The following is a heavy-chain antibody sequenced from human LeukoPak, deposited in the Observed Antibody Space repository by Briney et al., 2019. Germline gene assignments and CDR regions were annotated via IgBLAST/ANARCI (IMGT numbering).Heavy chain of an antibody. CDR3: ARRVGAAAGYDY. Sequence: ASVKVSCKASGYTFTTYDITWVRQAPGQGLEWMGWMNPNSGNTAYAQKLQGRVTMATDTSTSTAYMELRSLRSDDTAVYYCARRVGAAAGYDYWGQGTLVTVSS. J-gene: IGHJ4*02. V-gene: IGHV1-18*01. D-gene: IGHD6-13*01. CDR2: MNPNSGNT. CDR1: GYTFTTYD.